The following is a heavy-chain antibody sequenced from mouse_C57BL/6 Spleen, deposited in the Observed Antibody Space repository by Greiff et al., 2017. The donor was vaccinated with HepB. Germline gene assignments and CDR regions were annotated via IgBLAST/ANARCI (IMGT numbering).Heavy chain of an antibody. CDR2: ISNLAYSI. CDR3: ARHGVGYDYDVYWYFDV. D-gene: IGHD2-4*01. Sequence: EVQGVESGGGLVQPGGSLKLSCAASGFTFSDYGMAWVRQAPRKGPAWVAFISNLAYSIYYADTVTGRFTISRENAKNTLYLEMSSLRAEDTAMYYCARHGVGYDYDVYWYFDVWGTGTTVTVSS. V-gene: IGHV5-15*01. CDR1: GFTFSDYG. J-gene: IGHJ1*03.